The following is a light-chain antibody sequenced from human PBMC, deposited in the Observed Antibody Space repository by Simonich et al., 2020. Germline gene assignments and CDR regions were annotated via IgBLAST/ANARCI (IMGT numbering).Light chain of an antibody. CDR3: CSYAGSPYV. CDR1: SGDVGGYYF. J-gene: IGLJ1*01. Sequence: QSALAQPRSVAGAPGQSGTIPCHGNSGDVGGYYFCSWYQTHPGKAPKLMIYDVSKRPSGVPDRFSGSKSGNTASLTISGLQAEDEADYYCCSYAGSPYVFGTGTKVTVL. CDR2: DVS. V-gene: IGLV2-11*02.